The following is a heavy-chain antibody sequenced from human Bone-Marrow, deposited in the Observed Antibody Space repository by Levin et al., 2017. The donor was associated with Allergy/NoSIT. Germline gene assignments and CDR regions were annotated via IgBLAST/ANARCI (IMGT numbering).Heavy chain of an antibody. CDR3: ARDYDSSVQPFYAFDI. Sequence: PGGSLRLSCTASGFTFNYYPMHWVRQAPGKGLEWVAVISYDGSNKYYADSVKGRFTISRDNSKNTLYLQMISLRPEDTAVYYCARDYDSSVQPFYAFDIWGQGTMVTVSS. CDR1: GFTFNYYP. CDR2: ISYDGSNK. J-gene: IGHJ3*02. V-gene: IGHV3-30-3*01. D-gene: IGHD3-22*01.